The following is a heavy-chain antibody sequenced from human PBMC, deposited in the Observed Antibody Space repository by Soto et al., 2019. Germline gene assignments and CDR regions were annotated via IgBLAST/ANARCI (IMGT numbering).Heavy chain of an antibody. V-gene: IGHV1-69*01. D-gene: IGHD5-12*01. Sequence: QVQLVQSGAEVKKPGSSVKVSCKASGGTFSSYAISWVRQAPGQGLEWMGGIIPIFGTANYAQKFQGRVTITADESTSTAYMELSSLRSEDTAVYYCARSFLGATIAGWYFDLWGRGTLVTVSS. J-gene: IGHJ2*01. CDR2: IIPIFGTA. CDR1: GGTFSSYA. CDR3: ARSFLGATIAGWYFDL.